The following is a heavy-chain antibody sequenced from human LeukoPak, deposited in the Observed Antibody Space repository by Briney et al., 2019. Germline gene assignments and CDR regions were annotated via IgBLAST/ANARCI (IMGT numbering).Heavy chain of an antibody. CDR2: IYPGDSDT. CDR3: ARSAVAGTYYYYYGMDV. V-gene: IGHV5-51*01. D-gene: IGHD6-19*01. CDR1: GYSFTSYW. Sequence: HGESLKISCKGSGYSFTSYWIGWVRQMPGKGLEWMGIIYPGDSDTRYSPSFQGQVTISADKSISTAYLQWSSLKASDTAMYYCARSAVAGTYYYYYGMDVWGQGTTVTVSS. J-gene: IGHJ6*02.